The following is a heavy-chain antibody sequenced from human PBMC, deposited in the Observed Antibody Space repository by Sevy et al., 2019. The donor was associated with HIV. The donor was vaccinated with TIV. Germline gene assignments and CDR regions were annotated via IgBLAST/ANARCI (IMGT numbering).Heavy chain of an antibody. CDR2: ISSSGSTI. D-gene: IGHD1-26*01. Sequence: GGSLRLSCAVSGFTFSDYYMSWIRQAPGKGLEWLSYISSSGSTIYYAYSVKGRFTMSRDNAKNALYLQMSSLRAEDTAFYYCARAGDWEPFFDYWGQGTLVTVSS. CDR1: GFTFSDYY. J-gene: IGHJ4*02. CDR3: ARAGDWEPFFDY. V-gene: IGHV3-11*01.